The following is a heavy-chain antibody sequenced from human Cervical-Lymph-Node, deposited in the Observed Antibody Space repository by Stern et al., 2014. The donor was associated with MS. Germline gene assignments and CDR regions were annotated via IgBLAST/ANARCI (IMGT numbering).Heavy chain of an antibody. CDR2: IYYSGST. CDR1: GGSISTSNYY. Sequence: VQLEESGPGLVKPSETLSLTCTVSGGSISTSNYYWGWIRQPPGKGLEWIGSIYYSGSTYYNPSLKSRVPIFVDTSKNQFSLKVSSGTAADTAVYYCARLGVRWFEDLYWGQGTLVTVSS. D-gene: IGHD3-10*01. J-gene: IGHJ4*02. V-gene: IGHV4-39*01. CDR3: ARLGVRWFEDLY.